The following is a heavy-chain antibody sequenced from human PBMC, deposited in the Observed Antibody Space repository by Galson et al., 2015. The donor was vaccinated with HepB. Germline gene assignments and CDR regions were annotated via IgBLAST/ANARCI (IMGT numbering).Heavy chain of an antibody. CDR2: IWYDGSNR. D-gene: IGHD5-18*01. CDR1: GFTFSSYG. CDR3: ARDKSPGIPHNWFDP. V-gene: IGHV3-33*01. Sequence: SLRLSCAASGFTFSSYGMHWVRQAPGKGLEWVAVIWYDGSNRYYADSVKGRFTISRDNSKNTLYLQMNSLRAEDTAVYYCARDKSPGIPHNWFDPWGQGTLVTVSS. J-gene: IGHJ5*02.